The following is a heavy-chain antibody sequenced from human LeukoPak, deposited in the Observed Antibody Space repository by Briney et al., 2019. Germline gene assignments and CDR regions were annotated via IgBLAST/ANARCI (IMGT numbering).Heavy chain of an antibody. D-gene: IGHD3-22*01. Sequence: ASVKVSCKASGYTFTSYDINWVRQANRQGRAWMGWMNPNSGNTGYAQKFQGRVTMTRNTSISTAYMELSSMRSEDTAVYYCARLDSSGYYYYYGMDVWGQGTTVTVSS. V-gene: IGHV1-8*01. CDR3: ARLDSSGYYYYYGMDV. CDR1: GYTFTSYD. J-gene: IGHJ6*02. CDR2: MNPNSGNT.